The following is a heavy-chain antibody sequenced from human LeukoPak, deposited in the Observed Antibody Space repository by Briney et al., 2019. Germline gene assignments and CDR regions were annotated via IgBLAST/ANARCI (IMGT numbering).Heavy chain of an antibody. CDR3: TTAGKFYYGSGSPSWFDP. D-gene: IGHD3-10*01. CDR2: VDPEDGET. J-gene: IGHJ5*02. V-gene: IGHV1-69-2*01. CDR1: GYSFTDYF. Sequence: GASVKVSYKASGYSFTDYFMHWVQQAPGKGLEWMGRVDPEDGETIYGEKFQGRVTITADTATDTAYMELSSLSSEDTAVYYCTTAGKFYYGSGSPSWFDPWGQGTLVTVSS.